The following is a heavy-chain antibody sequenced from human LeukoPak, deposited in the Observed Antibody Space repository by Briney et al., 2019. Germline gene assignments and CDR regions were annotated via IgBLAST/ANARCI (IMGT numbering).Heavy chain of an antibody. V-gene: IGHV3-30*18. Sequence: GGSLRLSCAASGFTFSSYGMHWVRQAPGKGLEWVAVISYDGSNKYYADSVKGRFTISRDNSKNTLYLQMNGLRAEDTAVYYCAKDSLRGDCLDYWGQGTLVTVSS. CDR1: GFTFSSYG. D-gene: IGHD2-21*02. CDR3: AKDSLRGDCLDY. CDR2: ISYDGSNK. J-gene: IGHJ4*02.